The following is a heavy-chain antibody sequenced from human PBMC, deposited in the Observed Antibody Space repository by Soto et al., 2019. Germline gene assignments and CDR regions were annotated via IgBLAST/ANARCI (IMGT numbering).Heavy chain of an antibody. CDR1: GFTFFSHG. J-gene: IGHJ6*02. CDR3: AKTAAGQYYYYGMDV. Sequence: PGGSLNLSCASTGFTFFSHGMQSVRQAPGKGLEWVAVISYDGSNKYYADSVKGRFTISRDNSKNTLYLQMNSLRAEDTAVYYCAKTAAGQYYYYGMDVWGQGT. D-gene: IGHD6-13*01. CDR2: ISYDGSNK. V-gene: IGHV3-30*18.